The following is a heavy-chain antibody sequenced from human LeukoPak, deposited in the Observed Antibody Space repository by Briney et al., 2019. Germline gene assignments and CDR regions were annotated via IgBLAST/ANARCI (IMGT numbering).Heavy chain of an antibody. J-gene: IGHJ4*02. CDR1: GFNFRDAA. CDR2: INSDGSST. Sequence: GGSLRLSCAASGFNFRDAAMTWVRQAPGKGLVWVSRINSDGSSTSYADSVKGRFTISRDNAKNTLYLQMNSLRAEDTAVYYCARDSGSYVYFDYWGQGTLVTVSS. V-gene: IGHV3-74*01. CDR3: ARDSGSYVYFDY. D-gene: IGHD1-26*01.